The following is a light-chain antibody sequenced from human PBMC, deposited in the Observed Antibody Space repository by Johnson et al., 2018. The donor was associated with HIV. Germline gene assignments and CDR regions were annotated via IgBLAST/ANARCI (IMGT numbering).Light chain of an antibody. J-gene: IGLJ1*01. CDR1: SSNIGNNF. Sequence: QSVLTQPPSVSAAPGQKVTISCSGSSSNIGNNFVSWYQQLPGTAPQLLIYDNNKRPSGIPDRFSGSRSGTSATLGITGLQTGDEADYYCVHWDSRRSAYVFGTGTKVTV. V-gene: IGLV1-51*01. CDR3: VHWDSRRSAYV. CDR2: DNN.